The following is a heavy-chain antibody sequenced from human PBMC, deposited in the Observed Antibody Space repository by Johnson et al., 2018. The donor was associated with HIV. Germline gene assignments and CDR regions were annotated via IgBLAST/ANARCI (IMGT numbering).Heavy chain of an antibody. J-gene: IGHJ3*02. CDR1: GSTFSSNW. CDR3: ASGDAFDI. CDR2: INQDGSEK. Sequence: VQLVESGGGLVQPGGSLRLSCATSGSTFSSNWMSWVRQAPGKGLEWVANINQDGSEKYHVDSVKGRFTISRDNGKSSLYLQMNSLRAEDTAVYYCASGDAFDIWGRGTMVTVSS. V-gene: IGHV3-7*05.